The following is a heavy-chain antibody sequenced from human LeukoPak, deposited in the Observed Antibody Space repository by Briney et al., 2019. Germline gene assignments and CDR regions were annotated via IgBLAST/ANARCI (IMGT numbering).Heavy chain of an antibody. V-gene: IGHV3-64D*06. CDR2: ISSIGGST. CDR1: GFTFSSYA. J-gene: IGHJ1*01. CDR3: VKSSSSWFQFEYFQH. Sequence: PGGSLRLSCSASGFTFSSYAMHWVRQAPGKGLEYVSAISSIGGSTYYADSVKGRFTISRDNSKNTLYLQMSSLRAEDTAVYYCVKSSSSWFQFEYFQHWGQGTLVTVSS. D-gene: IGHD6-13*01.